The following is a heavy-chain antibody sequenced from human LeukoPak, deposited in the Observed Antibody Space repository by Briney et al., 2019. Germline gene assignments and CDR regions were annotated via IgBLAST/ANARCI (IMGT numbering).Heavy chain of an antibody. CDR1: GGTFSSYA. J-gene: IGHJ4*02. V-gene: IGHV1-69*10. D-gene: IGHD2-21*02. Sequence: ASVTVSCKAFGGTFSSYAISWVRQAPGQGLEWMGRIIPILGIANYAQKFQGRVTITADKSTSTAYMELSSLRSEDTAVYYCAREIIVVGTLYYFDYWGQGTLVTVSS. CDR2: IIPILGIA. CDR3: AREIIVVGTLYYFDY.